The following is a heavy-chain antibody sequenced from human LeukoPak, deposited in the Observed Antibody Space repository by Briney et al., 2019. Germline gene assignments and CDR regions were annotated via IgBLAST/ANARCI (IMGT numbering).Heavy chain of an antibody. CDR3: TTDYYGSGSYYTVFDY. V-gene: IGHV3-15*05. Sequence: PGGSLRLSCAASGFTFSNAWMSWVRQAPGKGLEWVGRIKSKTDGGTTDYAAPVKGRFTISRDDSKNTLYLQMNSLKTEDTAVYYCTTDYYGSGSYYTVFDYWGQGTLVTVSS. J-gene: IGHJ4*02. CDR1: GFTFSNAW. CDR2: IKSKTDGGTT. D-gene: IGHD3-10*01.